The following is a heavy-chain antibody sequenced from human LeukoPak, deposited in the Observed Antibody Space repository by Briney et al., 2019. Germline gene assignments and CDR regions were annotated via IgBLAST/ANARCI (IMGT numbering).Heavy chain of an antibody. D-gene: IGHD6-13*01. V-gene: IGHV4-39*01. CDR2: IYYSGST. CDR1: GASFSSSTYY. J-gene: IGHJ4*02. Sequence: PSETLSLTCTVSGASFSSSTYYWGWIRQPPGKGLEWIGSIYYSGSTYYNPSLNSRVTMSVDTSKTQFSLTLSSVTAADTAVYYCARHAGGISATGTRPFDYWGQGTLVTVSS. CDR3: ARHAGGISATGTRPFDY.